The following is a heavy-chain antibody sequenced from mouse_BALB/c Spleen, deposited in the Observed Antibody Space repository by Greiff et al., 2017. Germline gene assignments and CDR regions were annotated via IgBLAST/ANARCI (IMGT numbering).Heavy chain of an antibody. V-gene: IGHV1-19*01. Sequence: EVQLQQSGPELVKPGASVKMSCKASGYTFTDYYMDWVKQSHGESFEWIGRVNPYNGGTSYNQKFKGKATLTVDKSSSTAYMELNSLTSEDSAVYYCARTGYDGDGFAYWGQGTLVTVSA. D-gene: IGHD2-2*01. CDR2: VNPYNGGT. CDR3: ARTGYDGDGFAY. J-gene: IGHJ3*01. CDR1: GYTFTDYY.